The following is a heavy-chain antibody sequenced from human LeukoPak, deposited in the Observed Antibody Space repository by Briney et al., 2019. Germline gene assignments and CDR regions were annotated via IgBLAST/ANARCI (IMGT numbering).Heavy chain of an antibody. CDR2: INHSGST. J-gene: IGHJ4*02. V-gene: IGHV4-34*01. CDR1: GGSFSGYY. Sequence: KPSETLSLTCAVYGGSFSGYYWSWIRQPPGKGLERIGEINHSGSTNYNPSLKSRVTISVDTSKNQFSLKLSSVTAADTAVYYCAREWVVIGYFDYWGQGTLVTVSS. D-gene: IGHD2-21*01. CDR3: AREWVVIGYFDY.